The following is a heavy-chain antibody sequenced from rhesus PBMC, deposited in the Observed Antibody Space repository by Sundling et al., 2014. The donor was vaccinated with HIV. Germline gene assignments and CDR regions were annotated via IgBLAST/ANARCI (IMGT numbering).Heavy chain of an antibody. D-gene: IGHD3-16*01. V-gene: IGHV4-143*01. CDR2: IHGSGAST. CDR1: GDSISGGYY. J-gene: IGHJ4*01. CDR3: ARHAARYYYSGLH. Sequence: QVQVQESGPGLVKPSETLSLTCAVSGDSISGGYYWIWIRQPPGKGLEWIGSIHGSGASTNYNPSLKSRVTISKDTSKNQFSLRLKSVTAADTAVYYCARHAARYYYSGLHWGQGVLVTVSS.